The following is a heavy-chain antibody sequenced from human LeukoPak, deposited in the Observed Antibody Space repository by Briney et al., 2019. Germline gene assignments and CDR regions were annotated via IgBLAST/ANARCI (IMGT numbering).Heavy chain of an antibody. Sequence: LSGTLSLTCAVYGGSFSGYYWSWIRQPPGKGLEWIGEINHSGSTHYNPSLKSRVTISLDTSKNQFSLTLSSVTAADTAVYYCARGIAAAGTFFDYWGQGTLVTVSS. J-gene: IGHJ4*02. D-gene: IGHD6-13*01. CDR1: GGSFSGYY. CDR3: ARGIAAAGTFFDY. CDR2: INHSGST. V-gene: IGHV4-34*01.